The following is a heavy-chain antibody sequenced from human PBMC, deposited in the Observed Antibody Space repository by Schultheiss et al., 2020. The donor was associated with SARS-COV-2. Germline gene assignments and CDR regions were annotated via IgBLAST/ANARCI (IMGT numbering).Heavy chain of an antibody. V-gene: IGHV4-30-2*03. CDR3: ARQTGQYFYYYMDV. Sequence: SETLSLTCAVSGGSISSGGYSWSWIRQPPGKGLEWIGEINHSGSTNYNQTLKSRVTISVDTYKNQFFLKVSSVTAADTAVYYCARQTGQYFYYYMDVWGKGNAVTV. CDR2: INHSGST. CDR1: GGSISSGGYS. J-gene: IGHJ6*03.